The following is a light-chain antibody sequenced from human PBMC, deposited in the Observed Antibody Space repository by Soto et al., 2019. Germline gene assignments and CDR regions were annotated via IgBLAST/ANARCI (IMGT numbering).Light chain of an antibody. CDR2: EVS. CDR1: SNDIGSYNY. J-gene: IGLJ2*01. Sequence: QSVLTQPASVSGSPGQSITIPCTGTSNDIGSYNYVSWYQQHPGKAPKLLIYEVSNRPSGVSNRFSGSKSGNTASLTISGLHPEDEADYYCSSYTPRSTLVFGGGTKVTVL. CDR3: SSYTPRSTLV. V-gene: IGLV2-14*01.